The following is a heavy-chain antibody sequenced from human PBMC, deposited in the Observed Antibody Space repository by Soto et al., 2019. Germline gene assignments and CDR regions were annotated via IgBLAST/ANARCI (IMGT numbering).Heavy chain of an antibody. J-gene: IGHJ4*02. CDR3: ARDGTDNWV. D-gene: IGHD1-1*01. Sequence: EVQLVESGGGLVQPGGSLRLSCAASGFTVSNNYMRWVRQAPGKGLEWVSLIYSGGATYYADSVKGRFTISRDNSKNTLYLQMNSLRAEDAAVYYSARDGTDNWVGGQGILVTVSS. CDR1: GFTVSNNY. CDR2: IYSGGAT. V-gene: IGHV3-66*01.